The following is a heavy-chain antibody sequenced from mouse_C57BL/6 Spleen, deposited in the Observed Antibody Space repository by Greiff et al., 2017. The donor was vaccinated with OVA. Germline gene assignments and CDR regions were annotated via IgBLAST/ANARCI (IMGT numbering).Heavy chain of an antibody. D-gene: IGHD2-2*01. Sequence: QVQLQQSGAELVKPGASVKLSCKASGYTFTSYWMHWVKQRPGQGLEWIGMIHPNSGSTNYNEKFKSKATLTVDKSSSTAYMQLSSLTSEDSAVYYCARGLRQDAMDYWGQGTSVTVSS. J-gene: IGHJ4*01. CDR1: GYTFTSYW. CDR3: ARGLRQDAMDY. CDR2: IHPNSGST. V-gene: IGHV1-64*01.